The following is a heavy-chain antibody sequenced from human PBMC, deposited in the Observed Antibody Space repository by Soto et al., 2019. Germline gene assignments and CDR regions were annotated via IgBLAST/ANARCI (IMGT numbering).Heavy chain of an antibody. Sequence: PSSTLALTCAVSGDSINSIYYWAWIRQPPGKGLEWIGSIYHSGTTYYNPSLKSRVTISVDTSKNQFSLKLSSVTAADTAASYCARESAMVPFDYWGQGTLVTVSS. CDR3: ARESAMVPFDY. V-gene: IGHV4-38-2*02. J-gene: IGHJ4*02. CDR1: GDSINSIYY. D-gene: IGHD5-18*01. CDR2: IYHSGTT.